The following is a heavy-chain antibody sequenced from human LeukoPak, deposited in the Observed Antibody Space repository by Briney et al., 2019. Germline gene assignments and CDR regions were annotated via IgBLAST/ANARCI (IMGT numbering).Heavy chain of an antibody. CDR1: GITFSSSG. D-gene: IGHD6-13*01. J-gene: IGHJ6*03. CDR2: ISYDGSNK. Sequence: GGSLRLSCAASGITFSSSGMHWVRQAPGKGLEWVAVISYDGSNKYYADSVKGRFTISRDNSKNTLYVQMNSLRAEDTAVYYCAKAGYVSSWYAYYYYIDVWGKGTTVTVSS. V-gene: IGHV3-30*18. CDR3: AKAGYVSSWYAYYYYIDV.